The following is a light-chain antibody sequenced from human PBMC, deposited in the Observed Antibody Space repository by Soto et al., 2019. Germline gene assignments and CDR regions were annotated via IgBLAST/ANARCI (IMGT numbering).Light chain of an antibody. J-gene: IGLJ2*01. V-gene: IGLV2-8*01. CDR3: CSYAGSNSLI. CDR2: DVT. CDR1: ISDVAGYNS. Sequence: QSALTQPPSASGSPGQSVTISCTGTISDVAGYNSVSWYQHHPGKAPKLMIYDVTKRPSGVPDRFSGSKSGNTASLTVSGLQAEDEADYYCCSYAGSNSLIFGGGTQLTVL.